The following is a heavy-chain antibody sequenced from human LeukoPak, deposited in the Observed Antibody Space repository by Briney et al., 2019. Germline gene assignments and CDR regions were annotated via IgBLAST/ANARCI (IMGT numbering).Heavy chain of an antibody. J-gene: IGHJ4*02. CDR3: AKAGYFDY. V-gene: IGHV3-23*01. D-gene: IGHD7-27*01. CDR2: ISGSGGSI. CDR1: GFIFNSYA. Sequence: GGSLRLSCAASGFIFNSYAMSGLRQAPGKGLEGVSAISGSGGSIFYRDSVKGRFTISRDNPKNTLYLQMNSLRAEDTAVYYCAKAGYFDYWGQGTLVTASS.